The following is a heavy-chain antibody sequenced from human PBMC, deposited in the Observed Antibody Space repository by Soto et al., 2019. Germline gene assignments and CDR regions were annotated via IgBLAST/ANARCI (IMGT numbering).Heavy chain of an antibody. CDR1: GFTFSSYA. CDR3: ARDRRRGSSSSLFHCDY. J-gene: IGHJ4*02. CDR2: ISYDGSNK. V-gene: IGHV3-30-3*01. Sequence: GGSLRLSCAASGFTFSSYAMHWVRQAPGKGLEWVAVISYDGSNKYYADSVKGRFTISRDNSKNTLYLQMNSLRAEDTAVYYCARDRRRGSSSSLFHCDYGGQGTLVT. D-gene: IGHD6-6*01.